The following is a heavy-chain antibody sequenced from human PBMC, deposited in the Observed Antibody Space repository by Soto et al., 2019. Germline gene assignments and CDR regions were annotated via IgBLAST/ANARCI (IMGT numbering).Heavy chain of an antibody. CDR3: ARRGYSGYEIDY. D-gene: IGHD5-12*01. J-gene: IGHJ4*02. Sequence: EVQLVESGGGLVQPGGSLRLSCAASGFTFSSYAMHWVRQAPGKGLEYVSDISSNGGSTYYANSVKGRFTISRDNSTLTLYLEMGRLRAEDMAVYYCARRGYSGYEIDYWGQGTLVTVSS. CDR1: GFTFSSYA. CDR2: ISSNGGST. V-gene: IGHV3-64*01.